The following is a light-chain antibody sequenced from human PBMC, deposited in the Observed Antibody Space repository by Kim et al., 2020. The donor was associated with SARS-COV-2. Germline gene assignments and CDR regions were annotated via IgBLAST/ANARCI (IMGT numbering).Light chain of an antibody. CDR2: GAS. Sequence: SVSPGERATLSCRASQSVSSNLAWYQQKPGQAPRLLIYGASTRATGIPATFSGSGSGTEFTLTISSLQSEDYAVYYCQQYNNWRTFGQGTKVDIK. J-gene: IGKJ1*01. CDR3: QQYNNWRT. V-gene: IGKV3-15*01. CDR1: QSVSSN.